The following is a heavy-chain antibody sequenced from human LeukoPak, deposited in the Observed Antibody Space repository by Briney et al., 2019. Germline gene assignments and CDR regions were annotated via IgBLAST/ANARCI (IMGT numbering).Heavy chain of an antibody. CDR2: IIPILGIA. D-gene: IGHD2-2*01. J-gene: IGHJ3*02. CDR1: GGTFSSYA. V-gene: IGHV1-69*04. Sequence: SVKVSCKASGGTFSSYAISWVRQAPGQGLEWMGRIIPILGIANYAQKFQGRVTITADKSTSTAYMELSSLRSEDTAVYYCARSRPVRSIGYCSSTSCPGAFDIWGQGTMVTVSS. CDR3: ARSRPVRSIGYCSSTSCPGAFDI.